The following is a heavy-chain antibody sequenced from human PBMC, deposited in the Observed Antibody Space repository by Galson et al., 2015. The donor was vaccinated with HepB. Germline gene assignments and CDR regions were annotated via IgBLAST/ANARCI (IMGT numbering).Heavy chain of an antibody. D-gene: IGHD6-19*01. CDR2: ISGSGGST. J-gene: IGHJ4*02. CDR3: AKLYSSGWYYFDY. Sequence: SLRLSCAASGFTFSSYAMSWVRQAPGKGLEWVSAISGSGGSTYYADSVKGRFTISRDNSKNTLYLQMNSLRAEDTAVYYCAKLYSSGWYYFDYWGQGTLVTVSS. V-gene: IGHV3-23*01. CDR1: GFTFSSYA.